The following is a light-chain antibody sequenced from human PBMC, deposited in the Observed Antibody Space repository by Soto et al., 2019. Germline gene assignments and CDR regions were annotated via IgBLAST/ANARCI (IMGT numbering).Light chain of an antibody. Sequence: QSALSQPRSVSGSPGQSVTISCTGTSRDVGGYNYVSWYLQHPGKAPKVMIYDVSKRPSGVPDRFSGSKSGNTASLTISGLQSEDEADYYCCSFAGKYIYVFGTGTKATVL. J-gene: IGLJ1*01. CDR2: DVS. CDR3: CSFAGKYIYV. CDR1: SRDVGGYNY. V-gene: IGLV2-11*01.